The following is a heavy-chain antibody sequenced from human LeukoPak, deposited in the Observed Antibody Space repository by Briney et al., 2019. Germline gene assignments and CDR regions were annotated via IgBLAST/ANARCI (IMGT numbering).Heavy chain of an antibody. Sequence: PGGSLRLSCAASGFTFSSYSVNWVRQASGKGLEWVSSISSSSIHIYYADSVKGRFTISRDNAKNSLYLQMNSLRAEDTAVYYCARDRQTGHFDYWGQGTLVTVSS. J-gene: IGHJ4*02. CDR3: ARDRQTGHFDY. D-gene: IGHD1-1*01. CDR2: ISSSSIHI. V-gene: IGHV3-21*01. CDR1: GFTFSSYS.